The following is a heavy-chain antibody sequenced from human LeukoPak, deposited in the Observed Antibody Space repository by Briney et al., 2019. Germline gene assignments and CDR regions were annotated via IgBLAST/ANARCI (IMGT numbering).Heavy chain of an antibody. Sequence: GSLRLSCAASGFTFSSYGMHWVRQAPGKGLEWVAFIRYDGSNKYYADSVKGRFTISRDNSKNTLYLQMNSLRAEDTAVYYCAKDRGLFRGPSAAIRWGQGTLVTVSS. CDR3: AKDRGLFRGPSAAIR. CDR2: IRYDGSNK. V-gene: IGHV3-30*02. J-gene: IGHJ4*02. CDR1: GFTFSSYG. D-gene: IGHD2-2*01.